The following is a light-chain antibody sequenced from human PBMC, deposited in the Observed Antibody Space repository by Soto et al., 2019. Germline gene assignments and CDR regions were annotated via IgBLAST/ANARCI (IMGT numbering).Light chain of an antibody. J-gene: IGKJ1*01. CDR1: QSISSW. Sequence: DIQMTQSPSTLSASVGDRVTITCQASQSISSWLAWYQQKPGKAPNLLIYKASSLESGVPSRFSGSGSGTEFTLTISSLQPDDFATYYCQQYNSYSPSWTFGQGTKVEIK. V-gene: IGKV1-5*03. CDR2: KAS. CDR3: QQYNSYSPSWT.